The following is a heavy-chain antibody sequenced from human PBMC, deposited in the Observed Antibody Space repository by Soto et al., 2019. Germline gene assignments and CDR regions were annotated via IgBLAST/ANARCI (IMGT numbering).Heavy chain of an antibody. D-gene: IGHD1-1*01. J-gene: IGHJ6*02. CDR2: IIPIFGTA. CDR1: GGTFSSYA. V-gene: IGHV1-69*12. Sequence: QVQLVQSGAEVKKPGSSVKVSCKASGGTFSSYAISWVRQAPGQGLEWMGGIIPIFGTANYAQKFQGRVTITADESTSTAYMEMSSLRSEDTSVYYCATHPMSTSTYYYGMDVWGQGTTFTVSS. CDR3: ATHPMSTSTYYYGMDV.